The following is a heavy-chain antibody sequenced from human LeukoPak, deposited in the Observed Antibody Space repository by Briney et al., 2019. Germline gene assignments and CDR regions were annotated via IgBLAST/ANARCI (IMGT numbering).Heavy chain of an antibody. Sequence: SETLSLTCSVSGYSISSGFYWDWIRQPPGKGLEWIGEINHSGSTNYNPSLKSRVTISVDTSKNQFSLKLSSVTAADTAVYYCARGVAGHDAFDIWGQGTMVTVSS. CDR1: GYSISSGFY. J-gene: IGHJ3*02. V-gene: IGHV4-38-2*02. CDR3: ARGVAGHDAFDI. CDR2: INHSGST.